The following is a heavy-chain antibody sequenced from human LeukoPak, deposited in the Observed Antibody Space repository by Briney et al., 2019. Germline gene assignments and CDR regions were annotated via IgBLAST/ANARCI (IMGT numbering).Heavy chain of an antibody. J-gene: IGHJ4*02. Sequence: SETLSLTCAVYGGSFSGYYWSWIRQPPGKGLEWIGEINHSGSTYYNPSLKSRVTISVDTSKNQFSLKLSSVTAADTAVYYCARVAQYYYGSGSPFDYWGQGTLVTVSS. CDR3: ARVAQYYYGSGSPFDY. D-gene: IGHD3-10*01. CDR1: GGSFSGYY. V-gene: IGHV4-34*01. CDR2: INHSGST.